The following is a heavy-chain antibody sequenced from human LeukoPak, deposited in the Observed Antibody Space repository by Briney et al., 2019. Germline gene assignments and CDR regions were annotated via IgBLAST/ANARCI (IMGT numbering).Heavy chain of an antibody. CDR3: ARGGRRIAAAGGFDY. D-gene: IGHD6-13*01. Sequence: ASVKVSCKAPGYTFTSYYMHWVRQAPGQGLEWMGIINPSGGSTSYAQKFQGRVTMTRDTSTSTVYMELSSLRSEDTAVYYCARGGRRIAAAGGFDYWGQGTLVTVSS. V-gene: IGHV1-46*01. CDR2: INPSGGST. CDR1: GYTFTSYY. J-gene: IGHJ4*02.